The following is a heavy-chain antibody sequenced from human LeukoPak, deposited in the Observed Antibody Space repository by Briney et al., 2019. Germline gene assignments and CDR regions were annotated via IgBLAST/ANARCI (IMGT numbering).Heavy chain of an antibody. CDR1: GFTFSSYS. D-gene: IGHD2-21*01. CDR2: ISSSSNYI. CDR3: AKAPVTSCRGAYCYPFDY. Sequence: GGSLRPSCAASGFTFSSYSMNWVRQAPGKGLEWVSSISSSSNYIYYADSVKGRFTISRDSSKNTLYLQMNSLRAEDAAVYYCAKAPVTSCRGAYCYPFDYWGQGTLVTVSS. J-gene: IGHJ4*02. V-gene: IGHV3-21*04.